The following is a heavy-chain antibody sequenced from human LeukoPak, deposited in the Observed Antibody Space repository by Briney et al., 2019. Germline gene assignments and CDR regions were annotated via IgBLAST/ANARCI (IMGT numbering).Heavy chain of an antibody. CDR3: ARHIDGFDS. CDR1: VVSISSSLYF. J-gene: IGHJ3*02. CDR2: IYYSGST. V-gene: IGHV4-39*01. Sequence: PSETLSLTCTVSVVSISSSLYFWGWIRQPPGKGLEWIGSIYYSGSTYYNPSLKSRVTISVDTSKNQFSLKLSSVTAADTAVYYCARHIDGFDSWGQGTMVTVSS.